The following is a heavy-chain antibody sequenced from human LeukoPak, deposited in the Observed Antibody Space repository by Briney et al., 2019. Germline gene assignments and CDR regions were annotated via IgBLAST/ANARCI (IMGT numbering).Heavy chain of an antibody. J-gene: IGHJ4*02. V-gene: IGHV3-23*01. D-gene: IGHD5-18*01. CDR2: ISGSGGST. CDR1: GFTFSSYA. Sequence: GGSLRLSCAASGFTFSSYAMSWVRQAPGKGLEWVSAISGSGGSTYYADSVKGRFTISRDNSKNTLYLQMNSLRAEDTAVYYCAKDFRRGYSYGYYFDYWGQGTLVTVSS. CDR3: AKDFRRGYSYGYYFDY.